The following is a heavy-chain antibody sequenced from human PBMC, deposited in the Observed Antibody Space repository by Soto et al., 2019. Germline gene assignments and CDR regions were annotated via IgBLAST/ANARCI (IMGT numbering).Heavy chain of an antibody. CDR2: INQDGSEK. CDR1: QFTFSNYW. CDR3: ERASPGMDV. J-gene: IGHJ6*02. Sequence: GVLRLSCPGSQFTFSNYWMNWVRQAPGKGLEWVANINQDGSEKYHVDSVKGRFTTSRDIAKNSLFLQMNSLRADDTADYYCERASPGMDVWGHVTTVTVSS. V-gene: IGHV3-7*01.